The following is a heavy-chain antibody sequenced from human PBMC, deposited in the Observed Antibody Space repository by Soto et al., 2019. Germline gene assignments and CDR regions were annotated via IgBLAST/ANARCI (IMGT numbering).Heavy chain of an antibody. CDR3: ARGTYGDYGLGIDY. CDR1: GGSISSGGYY. Sequence: QVQLQESGPGLVKPSQTLSLTCTVSGGSISSGGYYWSWIRQHPGKGLEWIGYIYYRGSTYYNPSLKSRVTISVDTSKNQFSLKLSSVTAADTAVYYCARGTYGDYGLGIDYWGQGTLVTVSS. J-gene: IGHJ4*02. CDR2: IYYRGST. D-gene: IGHD4-17*01. V-gene: IGHV4-31*03.